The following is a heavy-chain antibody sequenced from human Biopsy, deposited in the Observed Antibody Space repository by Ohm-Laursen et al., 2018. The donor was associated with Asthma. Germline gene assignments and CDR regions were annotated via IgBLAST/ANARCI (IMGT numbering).Heavy chain of an antibody. V-gene: IGHV1-69*01. CDR1: GCTFSSYA. CDR3: ARSSHINWGGYFDY. Sequence: SSVKVSCKASGCTFSSYAISWVRQAPGQGLEWMGGVIPCFGTAKYAQKFQGRVTITADESTSTAYMELSSLRSEDTAVYYCARSSHINWGGYFDYWGQGTLVTVSS. CDR2: VIPCFGTA. D-gene: IGHD7-27*01. J-gene: IGHJ4*02.